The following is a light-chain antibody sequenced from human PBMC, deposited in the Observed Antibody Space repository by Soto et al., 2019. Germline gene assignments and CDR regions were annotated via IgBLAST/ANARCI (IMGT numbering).Light chain of an antibody. V-gene: IGKV1-27*01. CDR2: AAS. CDR1: QAIYNY. J-gene: IGKJ4*01. Sequence: DIQMTQSPSSLSASVGDRVTITCGASQAIYNYLAWYQQKPGKVPTLLISAASTLQSGVPSRFSGSGSGTDFTLTISSLQPEDVATYYCQKFSAGPTFGGGTKVEI. CDR3: QKFSAGPT.